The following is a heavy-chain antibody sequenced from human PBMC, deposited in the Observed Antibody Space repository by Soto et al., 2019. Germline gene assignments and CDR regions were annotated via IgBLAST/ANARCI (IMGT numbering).Heavy chain of an antibody. CDR3: ARVLFGRGNWFDP. V-gene: IGHV4-59*01. CDR1: GGSISGYY. J-gene: IGHJ5*02. D-gene: IGHD3-3*01. Sequence: PSETLSLTCTVSGGSISGYYWSWIRQPPGKGQEWIGYIYYSGSTNYNPSLKSRVTISVDTCKNQFSLKLSSVTAADTTVYYCARVLFGRGNWFDPWGQGTLVTVSS. CDR2: IYYSGST.